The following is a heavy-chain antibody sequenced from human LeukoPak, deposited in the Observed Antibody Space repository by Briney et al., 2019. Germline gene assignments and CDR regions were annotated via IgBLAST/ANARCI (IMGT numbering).Heavy chain of an antibody. J-gene: IGHJ4*02. CDR3: ASALRIYYYFDY. V-gene: IGHV3-48*03. D-gene: IGHD1-26*01. CDR2: ISSSGSTI. CDR1: GFTFSSYE. Sequence: GGSLRLSCAASGFTFSSYEMNWVRQAPGKGLEWVSYISSSGSTIYYADSVKGRFTISRDNAKNSLYLQMNSLRAEDTAVYYCASALRIYYYFDYWGQGTLVTVSS.